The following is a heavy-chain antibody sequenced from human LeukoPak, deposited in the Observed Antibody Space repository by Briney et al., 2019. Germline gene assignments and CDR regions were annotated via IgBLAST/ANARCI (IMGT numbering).Heavy chain of an antibody. CDR2: MNPNSGNT. Sequence: ASVKVSCKASGYTFTSYDINWVRQATGQGLEWMGWMNPNSGNTGYAQKFQGRVTMTRNTTISTAYMELSSLRSEDTAVYYCARCGSGSYYLRENWFDPWGQGTLVTVSS. CDR3: ARCGSGSYYLRENWFDP. J-gene: IGHJ5*02. V-gene: IGHV1-8*01. CDR1: GYTFTSYD. D-gene: IGHD1-26*01.